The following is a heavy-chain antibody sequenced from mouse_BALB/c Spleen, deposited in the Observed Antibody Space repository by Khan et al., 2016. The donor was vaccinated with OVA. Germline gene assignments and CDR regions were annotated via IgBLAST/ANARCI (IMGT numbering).Heavy chain of an antibody. CDR1: GYTFTSYD. Sequence: QVQLQQSGAELVKPGASVKLSCKASGYTFTSYDINWVRQRPEQGLEWIGWMFPGDGSTKYNENFKGKATLTTDKSSSTAYMQLSRLTSEDSGCYFCARGGYGGFAYWGQGTLVTVSA. CDR3: ARGGYGGFAY. J-gene: IGHJ3*01. CDR2: MFPGDGST. V-gene: IGHV1-85*01. D-gene: IGHD2-14*01.